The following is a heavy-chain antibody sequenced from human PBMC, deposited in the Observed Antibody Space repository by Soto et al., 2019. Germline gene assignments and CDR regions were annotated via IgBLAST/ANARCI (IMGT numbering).Heavy chain of an antibody. J-gene: IGHJ6*02. CDR1: GDSVSSNSAA. Sequence: SQTLSLPCAISGDSVSSNSAAWNWIRQSPSRVLEWLGRTYYRSKWYNDYAVSVKSRITITPDTSKNQFSLQLNSVTPEDTAVYYCARDVGTTVYYYYGMDVWGQGTTVTVSS. CDR2: TYYRSKWYN. V-gene: IGHV6-1*01. CDR3: ARDVGTTVYYYYGMDV. D-gene: IGHD1-26*01.